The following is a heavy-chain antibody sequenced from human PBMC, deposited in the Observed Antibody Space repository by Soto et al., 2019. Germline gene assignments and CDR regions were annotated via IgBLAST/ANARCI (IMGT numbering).Heavy chain of an antibody. D-gene: IGHD1-1*01. CDR2: ISAHNGNT. CDR3: ARGRYGDY. V-gene: IGHV1-18*01. Sequence: VHLVQSGAEVKKPGASVKVSCKASGYTFTSYGITWVRQAPGQGLEWMGWISAHNGNTDYAQKLQGRVIATRDTSPSTAYMELRSLISDDTAVYYCARGRYGDYWGQGALVTVSS. CDR1: GYTFTSYG. J-gene: IGHJ4*02.